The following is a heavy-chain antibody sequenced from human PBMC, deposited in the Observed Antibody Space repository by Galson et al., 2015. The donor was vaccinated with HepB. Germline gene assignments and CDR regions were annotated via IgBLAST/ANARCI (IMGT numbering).Heavy chain of an antibody. CDR3: TRDSRRVTDHDPFDI. CDR2: ISGTSWTI. V-gene: IGHV3-21*01. CDR1: GFTFSRYS. D-gene: IGHD3-10*01. J-gene: IGHJ3*02. Sequence: SLRLSCAASGFTFSRYSMNWVRQAPGKGLEWVSSISGTSWTIYQADSLKGQFTTSRDNTKNSLYLQMSSLRAEDTAVYYCTRDSRRVTDHDPFDIWGQGTMVTVSS.